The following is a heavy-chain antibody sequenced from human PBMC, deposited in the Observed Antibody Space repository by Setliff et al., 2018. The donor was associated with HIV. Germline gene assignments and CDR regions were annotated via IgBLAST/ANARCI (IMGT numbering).Heavy chain of an antibody. V-gene: IGHV1-69*06. CDR1: GGTFSSYA. D-gene: IGHD3-10*01. CDR3: ARDQWGVEMATMNYDYYYMDV. CDR2: IIPIFGTP. J-gene: IGHJ6*03. Sequence: SVKVSCKASGGTFSSYAISWVRQAPGQGLEWMGRIIPIFGTPNYAQKFQGRVTITADKSTSTAYMELSSLRSEDTAVYYCARDQWGVEMATMNYDYYYMDVWGKGTTVTVSS.